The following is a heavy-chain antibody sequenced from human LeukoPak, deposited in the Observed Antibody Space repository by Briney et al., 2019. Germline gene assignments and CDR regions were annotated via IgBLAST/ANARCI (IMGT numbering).Heavy chain of an antibody. V-gene: IGHV4-34*01. D-gene: IGHD3-16*02. J-gene: IGHJ4*02. Sequence: SETLSLTCAVYGGSFSGYYWSWIRQPPGKGLEWIGEINHSGSTNYNPSLKSRVTISVDTSKNQFSLKLSSVTAADTAVYYCARRKANYDYVWGSYRYPFYFDYRGQGTLVTVSS. CDR1: GGSFSGYY. CDR3: ARRKANYDYVWGSYRYPFYFDY. CDR2: INHSGST.